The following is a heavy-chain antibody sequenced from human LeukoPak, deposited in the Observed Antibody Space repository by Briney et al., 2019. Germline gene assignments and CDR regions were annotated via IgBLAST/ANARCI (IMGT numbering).Heavy chain of an antibody. CDR3: ARRNILSEGEAFDI. Sequence: PYEGLSLTCPVCGGSISGYYWIWLRQPPGKELEGYGCIYYSRSTNYNPSLTSRVTISVRTSENQFSLTLNSVTAADTAVYYCARRNILSEGEAFDIWGQGTMVTVSS. J-gene: IGHJ3*02. CDR1: GGSISGYY. CDR2: IYYSRST. D-gene: IGHD3-9*01. V-gene: IGHV4-59*08.